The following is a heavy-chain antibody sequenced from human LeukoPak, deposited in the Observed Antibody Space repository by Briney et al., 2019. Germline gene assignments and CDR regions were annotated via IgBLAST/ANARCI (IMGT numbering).Heavy chain of an antibody. Sequence: SETLSLTCTVSGGSISSGGYYWSRIRQHPGKGLEWIGYIYYSGSTYYNPSLKSRVTISVDTSKNQFSLKLSSVTAADTAVYYCARDRLRLGELSSHSGENWFDPWGQGTLVTVSS. CDR2: IYYSGST. CDR3: ARDRLRLGELSSHSGENWFDP. J-gene: IGHJ5*02. V-gene: IGHV4-31*03. D-gene: IGHD3-16*02. CDR1: GGSISSGGYY.